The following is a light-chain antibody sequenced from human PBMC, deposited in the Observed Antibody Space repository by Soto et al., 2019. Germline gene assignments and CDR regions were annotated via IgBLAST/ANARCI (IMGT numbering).Light chain of an antibody. J-gene: IGKJ1*01. Sequence: EVVMTQSPATLCVSPGERATLSCRASETVATNLAWYQQKPGQAPRLLISGASTRAAGISDRFRGSGSGTEFTLTISSLQSEDFAVYYCQQYNDWPRTFGQGTKVDIK. CDR3: QQYNDWPRT. CDR2: GAS. V-gene: IGKV3-15*01. CDR1: ETVATN.